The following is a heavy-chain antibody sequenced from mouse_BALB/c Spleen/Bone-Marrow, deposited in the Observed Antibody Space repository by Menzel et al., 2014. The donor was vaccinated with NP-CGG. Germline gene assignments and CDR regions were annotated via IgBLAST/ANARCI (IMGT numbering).Heavy chain of an antibody. CDR1: GYTFTSYY. V-gene: IGHV1S56*01. CDR3: AICYDYDEFAY. D-gene: IGHD2-4*01. J-gene: IGHJ3*01. CDR2: IYPGDGST. Sequence: QVQLQQSGPELVKPGASVKMSCKASGYTFTSYYIHWVKQRPGQGLEWIGWIYPGDGSTKYNEKFKGKTTLTADKSSSTAYMLLSSLTSEDSAIYFCAICYDYDEFAYWGQGTLVTVSA.